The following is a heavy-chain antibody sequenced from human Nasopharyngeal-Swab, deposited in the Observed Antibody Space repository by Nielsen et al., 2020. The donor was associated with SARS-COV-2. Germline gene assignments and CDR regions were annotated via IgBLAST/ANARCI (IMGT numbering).Heavy chain of an antibody. Sequence: SQTLSLTCGVSGGSFNEYYWSWIRQSPDKGLEWIGEINHSDRTIYNPSLKSRLTISVDTSKSQFSLELRSVTATDTAVYYCARSTWIPLDSWGPGTLVTASS. D-gene: IGHD5-12*01. J-gene: IGHJ4*02. CDR1: GGSFNEYY. V-gene: IGHV4-34*01. CDR3: ARSTWIPLDS. CDR2: INHSDRT.